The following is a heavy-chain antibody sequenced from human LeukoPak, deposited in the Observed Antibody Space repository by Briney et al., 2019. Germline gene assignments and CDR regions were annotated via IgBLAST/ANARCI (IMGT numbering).Heavy chain of an antibody. CDR1: GVSISSGDYY. V-gene: IGHV4-30-4*01. D-gene: IGHD3-10*01. J-gene: IGHJ4*02. Sequence: PSETLSLTCTVSGVSISSGDYYWRWIRQPPGKGLEWIGYIYYSGSTYYNPSLKSRVTISVDTSKNQFSLKLSSVTAADTAVYYCARQRGGVRGALDYWGQGTLVTVSS. CDR2: IYYSGST. CDR3: ARQRGGVRGALDY.